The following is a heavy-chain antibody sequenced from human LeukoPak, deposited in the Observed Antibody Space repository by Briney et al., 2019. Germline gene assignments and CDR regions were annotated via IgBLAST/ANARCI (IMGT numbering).Heavy chain of an antibody. Sequence: GASVKVSCEASGYTFIDYYMQWVRQAPGHGLGWMGWINLNSGGTHYVQKFQGRVTMTRDTSINTAYMELSGLRSDDTAVYYCTRGGDDEGPNYFDYWGQGTLVTVSS. CDR1: GYTFIDYY. J-gene: IGHJ4*02. D-gene: IGHD3-10*01. CDR2: INLNSGGT. V-gene: IGHV1-2*02. CDR3: TRGGDDEGPNYFDY.